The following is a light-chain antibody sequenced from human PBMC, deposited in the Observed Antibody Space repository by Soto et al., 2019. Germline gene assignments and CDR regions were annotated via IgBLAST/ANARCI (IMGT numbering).Light chain of an antibody. CDR1: QSVGNF. Sequence: EVVLTQSPATLSLSPGERATLSCRASQSVGNFLAWYQQKPGQAPRLLIYDASNRATGIPARFSGSGSGTDFTLTISSLQPEDFAVYYCQQRSNWPPSITFGQGTRREIK. V-gene: IGKV3-11*01. CDR3: QQRSNWPPSIT. CDR2: DAS. J-gene: IGKJ5*01.